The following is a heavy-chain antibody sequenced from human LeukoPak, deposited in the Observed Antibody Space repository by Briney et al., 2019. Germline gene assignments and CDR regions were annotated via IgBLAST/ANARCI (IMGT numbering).Heavy chain of an antibody. V-gene: IGHV3-33*01. D-gene: IGHD3-16*01. CDR2: IWYDGSNK. J-gene: IGHJ4*02. Sequence: HPGRSLRLSCAASGFTFSSYGMHWVRQAPGKGLEWVAVIWYDGSNKYYADSVKGRFTISRDNSKNTLYLQMNSPRAEGTAVYYCARGGYGHLDYWGQGTLVTVSS. CDR3: ARGGYGHLDY. CDR1: GFTFSSYG.